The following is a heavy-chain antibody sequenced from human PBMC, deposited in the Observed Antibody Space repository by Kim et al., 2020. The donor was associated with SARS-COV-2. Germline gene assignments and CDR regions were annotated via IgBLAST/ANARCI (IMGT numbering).Heavy chain of an antibody. CDR2: INPSGGST. J-gene: IGHJ3*02. V-gene: IGHV1-46*01. CDR3: ARGLWFGELHPGAFDI. CDR1: GYTFTSYY. D-gene: IGHD3-10*01. Sequence: ASVKVSCKASGYTFTSYYMHWVRQAPGQGLEWMGIINPSGGSTSYAQKFQGRVTMTRDTSTSTVYMELSSLRSEDTAVYYCARGLWFGELHPGAFDIWGQGTMVTVSS.